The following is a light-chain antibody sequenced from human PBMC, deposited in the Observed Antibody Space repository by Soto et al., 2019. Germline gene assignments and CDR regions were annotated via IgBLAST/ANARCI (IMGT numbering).Light chain of an antibody. CDR2: DAC. J-gene: IGKJ5*01. CDR3: QQRAMLPIR. CDR1: QSFRGL. V-gene: IGKV3-11*01. Sequence: VLTHSPVTLSLSPGERATLSCRASQSFRGLLAWYQQKPGQAPRLLIYDACNRATGIPPRFSGSGSGTDFTLTISSLEAEDSAVYYCQQRAMLPIRFGQVTRLE.